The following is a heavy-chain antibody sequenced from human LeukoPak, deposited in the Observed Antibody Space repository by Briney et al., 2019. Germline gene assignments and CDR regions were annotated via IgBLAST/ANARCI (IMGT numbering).Heavy chain of an antibody. CDR2: ISSSGSTI. J-gene: IGHJ4*02. Sequence: GGSLRLSCAASGFTFSDYYMSWIRQAPGKGLEWVSYISSSGSTIYYADSVKGRFTISRDNAKNSLYLQMNSLRAEDTAVYYCARTGPYCSSTSCYNAFDCWGQGTLVTVSS. V-gene: IGHV3-11*04. D-gene: IGHD2-2*02. CDR1: GFTFSDYY. CDR3: ARTGPYCSSTSCYNAFDC.